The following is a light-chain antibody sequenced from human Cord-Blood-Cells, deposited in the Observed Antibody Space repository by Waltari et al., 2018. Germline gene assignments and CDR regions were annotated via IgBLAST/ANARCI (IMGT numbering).Light chain of an antibody. CDR2: ATS. CDR1: QSISSY. CDR3: QQSYSTPLT. J-gene: IGKJ4*01. Sequence: DIQKTQSPSSLSASVGHRVSITCRASQSISSYLNWYQQKPGKAPKLLIYATSSLQSGVPSRFSGSGSGTDFTLTISSLQPEDFATYYCQQSYSTPLTFGGGTKVEIK. V-gene: IGKV1-39*01.